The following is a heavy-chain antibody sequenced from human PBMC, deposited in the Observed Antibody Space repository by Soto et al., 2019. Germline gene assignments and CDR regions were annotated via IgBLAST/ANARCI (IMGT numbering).Heavy chain of an antibody. CDR2: INAGNGNT. D-gene: IGHD3-22*01. CDR3: ATTATYYYDSSSFDY. Sequence: ASVKVSCKASGYTFTGYAMHWVRQAPGQRLEWMGWINAGNGNTKYSQKFQGRVTITRDTSASTAYMELSSLRSEDTAVYYCATTATYYYDSSSFDYWGQGTLVTVSS. J-gene: IGHJ4*02. CDR1: GYTFTGYA. V-gene: IGHV1-3*01.